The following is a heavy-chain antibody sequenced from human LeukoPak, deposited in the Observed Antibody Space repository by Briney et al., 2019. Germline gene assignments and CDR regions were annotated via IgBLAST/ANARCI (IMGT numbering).Heavy chain of an antibody. D-gene: IGHD3-22*01. J-gene: IGHJ3*02. CDR1: GFTFDDYA. Sequence: GGSLRLSCAASGFTFDDYAMHWVRQAPGKGLEWVSGISWNSGSIGYADSVKGRLTISRDNAKNSLYLQMNSLRAEDTALYYCAKDSAPYYYDSSGASFFAFDIWGQGTMVTVSS. CDR3: AKDSAPYYYDSSGASFFAFDI. CDR2: ISWNSGSI. V-gene: IGHV3-9*01.